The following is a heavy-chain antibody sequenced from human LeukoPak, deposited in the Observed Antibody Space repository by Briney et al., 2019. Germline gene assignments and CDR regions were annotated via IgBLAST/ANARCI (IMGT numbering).Heavy chain of an antibody. CDR2: IVPDGRDT. D-gene: IGHD3-10*01. CDR3: SGRYGPGPV. Sequence: ASVKLSCKASGYTFSAHHIHWVREAPGQGLEWMGWIVPDGRDTKYAEKFQGRMTLTVDTSITTAYMELHSLTSEETAVYSGSGRYGPGPVWGQGTLITASS. V-gene: IGHV1-2*02. CDR1: GYTFSAHH. J-gene: IGHJ4*02.